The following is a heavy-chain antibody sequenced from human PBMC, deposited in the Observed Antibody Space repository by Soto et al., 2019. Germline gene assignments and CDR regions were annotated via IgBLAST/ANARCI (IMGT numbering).Heavy chain of an antibody. Sequence: QVQLVQSGAEVKKPGASVKVSCKASGYTFTSYYISWVRQAPGQGLEWMGWISAYNGNTHYAQKVQGRVTMTTDPATSTVYMDRRSLRADDTAVYYCARDGPPLDYWGQGTLVTVSS. CDR2: ISAYNGNT. CDR1: GYTFTSYY. CDR3: ARDGPPLDY. J-gene: IGHJ4*02. V-gene: IGHV1-18*01.